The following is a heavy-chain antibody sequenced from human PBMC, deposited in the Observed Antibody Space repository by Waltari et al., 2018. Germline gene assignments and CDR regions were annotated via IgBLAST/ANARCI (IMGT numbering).Heavy chain of an antibody. V-gene: IGHV3-30*04. CDR2: ISYNARNI. CDR1: EFCFSSYA. Sequence: QVQVVESGGGVVQPGRSLRLSCSASEFCFSSYAMHWVRQAPGKGLEWVAVISYNARNIYYVDSVKGRFTISRDNSKKMLYLQMNSLRVEDTAVYYCARDYCDRTYCHGMDVWGQGTTVTVSS. CDR3: ARDYCDRTYCHGMDV. J-gene: IGHJ6*02. D-gene: IGHD3-22*01.